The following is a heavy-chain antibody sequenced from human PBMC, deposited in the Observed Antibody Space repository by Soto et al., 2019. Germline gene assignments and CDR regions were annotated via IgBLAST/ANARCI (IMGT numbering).Heavy chain of an antibody. V-gene: IGHV4-31*02. D-gene: IGHD3-16*01. CDR1: GASISSGDYC. J-gene: IGHJ5*02. Sequence: SETLSLTCLVSGASISSGDYCWSWIRQVPGKGREWIGFVYGSGSTSSNPSLKNRVPISLDTSKNHFSLGLSSVTAADTALYYCTWGDSSNKVDRWGQGALVTVSS. CDR2: VYGSGST. CDR3: TWGDSSNKVDR.